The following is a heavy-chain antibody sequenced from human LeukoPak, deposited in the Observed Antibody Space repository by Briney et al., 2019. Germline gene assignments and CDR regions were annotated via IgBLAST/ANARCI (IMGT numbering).Heavy chain of an antibody. Sequence: GGSLRLSCAASGFTFSSYAMSWVRQAPGKGPEWVSAISGSGGSTYYADSVKGRFTISRDNSKNTLYLQMNSLRAEDTAVYYCAKVLFSMIVVVITGFDYWGQGALVTVSS. V-gene: IGHV3-23*01. CDR3: AKVLFSMIVVVITGFDY. D-gene: IGHD3-22*01. CDR1: GFTFSSYA. CDR2: ISGSGGST. J-gene: IGHJ4*02.